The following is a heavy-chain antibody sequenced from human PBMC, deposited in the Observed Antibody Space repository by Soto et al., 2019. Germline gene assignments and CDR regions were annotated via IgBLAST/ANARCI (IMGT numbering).Heavy chain of an antibody. CDR1: GGSISSSNYY. V-gene: IGHV4-39*01. J-gene: IGHJ6*02. D-gene: IGHD2-15*01. CDR2: ISYSVST. CDR3: ARQFGSDYYYYGVDV. Sequence: QLQLQESGPGLVKPSETLSLTCTVSGGSISSSNYYWGWIRQPPGKGLEWIGSISYSVSTYYNPALKSRVTIFVDTYKTQFSLKLSSVTAADTAVYYCARQFGSDYYYYGVDVWGQGTTVTVSS.